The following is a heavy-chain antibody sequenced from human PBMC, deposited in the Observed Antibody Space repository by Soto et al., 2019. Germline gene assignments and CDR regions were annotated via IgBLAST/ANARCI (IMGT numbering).Heavy chain of an antibody. V-gene: IGHV1-69*18. CDR1: GGTFSSYA. CDR2: IIPFIGTA. J-gene: IGHJ6*02. D-gene: IGHD4-4*01. Sequence: QVQLVQSGAEVKKPGSSVTVSCKASGGTFSSYAISWVRQAPGQGLEWMGRIIPFIGTANYAQKFQGRVTITADASKSTAYMELPILRSEDTDVYYCARVVMTTVPASYYYGMDVWGQGTTVTVSS. CDR3: ARVVMTTVPASYYYGMDV.